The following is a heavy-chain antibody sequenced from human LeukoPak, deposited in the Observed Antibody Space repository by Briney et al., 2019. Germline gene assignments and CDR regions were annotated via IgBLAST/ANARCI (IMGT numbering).Heavy chain of an antibody. V-gene: IGHV3-23*01. CDR3: AKAMWWYYYGSGSPLG. D-gene: IGHD3-10*01. Sequence: PGGSLRLSCAASGFTFSSYAMSWVRQAPGKGLEWVSAISGSGGSTYYADSVKGRFTISRDNSKNTLYLQMNSLRAEDTAVYYCAKAMWWYYYGSGSPLGWGQGTLVTVSS. J-gene: IGHJ4*02. CDR1: GFTFSSYA. CDR2: ISGSGGST.